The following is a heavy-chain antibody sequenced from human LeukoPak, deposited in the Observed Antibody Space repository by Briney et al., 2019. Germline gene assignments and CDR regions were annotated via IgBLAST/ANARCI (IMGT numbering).Heavy chain of an antibody. Sequence: GGSLRLSCAVSGFPFSNSWMYWVRQAPGKGLEGVANIKSDGSGISYVDTVKGRFTMSRDNAKNSLYLQMNSLRAEDTAVYYCARDPDITMVRGVVDGMDVWGQGTTVTVSS. CDR2: IKSDGSGI. J-gene: IGHJ6*02. CDR1: GFPFSNSW. CDR3: ARDPDITMVRGVVDGMDV. V-gene: IGHV3-7*01. D-gene: IGHD3-10*01.